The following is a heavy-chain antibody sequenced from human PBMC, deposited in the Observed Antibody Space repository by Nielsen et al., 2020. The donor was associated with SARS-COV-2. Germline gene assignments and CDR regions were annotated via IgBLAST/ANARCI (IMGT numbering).Heavy chain of an antibody. CDR2: ISPSAGTV. V-gene: IGHV3-48*03. Sequence: GESLKISCAASGIGFSSYEMNWVRQAPGKGLEWVSYISPSAGTVYYADSVKGRFTISRDNAKNSVYLQLNSLRAEDTAVYYCARFGSELCFGGGRGTLVIVSS. CDR1: GIGFSSYE. D-gene: IGHD3-16*01. CDR3: ARFGSELCFG. J-gene: IGHJ4*02.